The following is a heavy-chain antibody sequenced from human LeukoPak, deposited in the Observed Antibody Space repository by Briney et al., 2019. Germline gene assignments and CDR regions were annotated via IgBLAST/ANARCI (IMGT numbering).Heavy chain of an antibody. J-gene: IGHJ4*02. D-gene: IGHD6-13*01. V-gene: IGHV4-34*01. CDR3: ARSIAAAGAAAY. CDR1: GGSFSGYY. Sequence: PSETLSLTCAVYGGSFSGYYWSWIRQPPGKGLEWIGEINHSGSTNYNPSLKSRVTISVDTSKNQFSLKLSSVTAADTAVYYCARSIAAAGAAAYWGQGTLVTVSS. CDR2: INHSGST.